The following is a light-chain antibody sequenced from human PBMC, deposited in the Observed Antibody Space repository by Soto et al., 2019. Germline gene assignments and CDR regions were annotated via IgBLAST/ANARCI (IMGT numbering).Light chain of an antibody. V-gene: IGLV2-14*01. CDR3: ISYTPSSTWV. CDR1: SSDVGGYNY. CDR2: DVS. Sequence: QSALTQPASVSGSPGQSITISCTGTSSDVGGYNYVSWYQQHPGKAPKLMISDVSSRPSGVSNRCSGSKSGNTASLTISGLQAEDEADYYCISYTPSSTWVFGGGTKVTVL. J-gene: IGLJ3*02.